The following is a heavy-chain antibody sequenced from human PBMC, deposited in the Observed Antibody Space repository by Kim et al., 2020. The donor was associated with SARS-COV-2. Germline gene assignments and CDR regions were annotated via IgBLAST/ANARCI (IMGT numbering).Heavy chain of an antibody. V-gene: IGHV3-33*01. CDR3: ARDTRDYYGMDV. CDR2: ICYDGGNK. Sequence: GGSLRLSCAASGFTFSSYGMHWVRQAPGKGLEWVAVICYDGGNKYYADSVKGRFTISRDNSKNTLYLQMDSLRAEDTAVYYCARDTRDYYGMDVLGQGNTVTVS. CDR1: GFTFSSYG. J-gene: IGHJ6*02.